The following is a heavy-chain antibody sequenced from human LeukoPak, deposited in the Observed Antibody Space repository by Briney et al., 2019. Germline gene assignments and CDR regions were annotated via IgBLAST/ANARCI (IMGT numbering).Heavy chain of an antibody. CDR3: ASGSKAAPGTFDY. J-gene: IGHJ4*02. Sequence: SETLSLTCTVSGGSISSYYWSWIRRPPGKGLEWIGYIYYTGSTDYNPSLKSRVAISVDTSKNQFSLKLSSVTAADTAVYYCASGSKAAPGTFDYWGQGTLVTVSS. CDR2: IYYTGST. D-gene: IGHD6-13*01. CDR1: GGSISSYY. V-gene: IGHV4-59*01.